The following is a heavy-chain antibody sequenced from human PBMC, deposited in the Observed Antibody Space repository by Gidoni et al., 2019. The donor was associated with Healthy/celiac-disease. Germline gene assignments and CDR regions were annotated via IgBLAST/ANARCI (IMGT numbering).Heavy chain of an antibody. CDR1: GFTFGDYS. V-gene: IGHV3-49*05. CDR2: IRSKAYGGTT. D-gene: IGHD3-9*01. J-gene: IGHJ4*02. Sequence: EVQLVASGAGLVKTGRSLRLSCTASGFTFGDYSMSWFRQAPGKGLEWVGFIRSKAYGGTTEYAASVKGRFTISRDDSKSIAYLQMNSLKTEDTAVYYCTRDRILTGYYPHAPDYWGQGTLVTVSS. CDR3: TRDRILTGYYPHAPDY.